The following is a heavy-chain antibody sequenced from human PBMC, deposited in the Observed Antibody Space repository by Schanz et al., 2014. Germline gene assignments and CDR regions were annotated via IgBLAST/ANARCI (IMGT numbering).Heavy chain of an antibody. D-gene: IGHD3-10*02. CDR2: FVHPGGST. V-gene: IGHV3-23*03. J-gene: IGHJ4*02. CDR1: GFTFDKYA. CDR3: AKNQYDDVDLSSFYFDF. Sequence: EVQLLESGGGLVQPGGSLRLSCAASGFTFDKYAMHWVRQAPGKGLEWVSFVHPGGSTYYPDSVKGRFTISRDSSKNTLYLQMNSLRPEDTAIYYCAKNQYDDVDLSSFYFDFWGQGTLVTVSS.